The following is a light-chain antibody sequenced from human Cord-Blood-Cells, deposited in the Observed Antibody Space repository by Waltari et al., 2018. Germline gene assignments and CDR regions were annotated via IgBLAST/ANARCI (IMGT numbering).Light chain of an antibody. J-gene: IGLJ1*01. CDR2: DVS. CDR3: SSYTSSSTLV. Sequence: QSALAPAASVSGAPGQSNTISCPGTSGYDGGYNYVSWYQQHPGKAPKLIIYDVSNRPSGVSNRFSGSKSGNTASLTISGLQAEDEADYYCSSYTSSSTLVFGTGTKVTVL. CDR1: SGYDGGYNY. V-gene: IGLV2-14*01.